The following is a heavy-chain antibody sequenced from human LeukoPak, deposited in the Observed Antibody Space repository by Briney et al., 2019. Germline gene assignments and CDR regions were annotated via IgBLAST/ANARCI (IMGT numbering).Heavy chain of an antibody. CDR2: IRYDGSNK. Sequence: PGGSLRLSCAASGFTFSSYGMHWVRQAPGKGLEWVAFIRYDGSNKYYADSVKGRFTISRDNSKNTLYLQMNSLRAEDTAIYYCAKSTRRWFGELFESNWFDPWGQGTLVTVSS. V-gene: IGHV3-30*02. CDR1: GFTFSSYG. CDR3: AKSTRRWFGELFESNWFDP. J-gene: IGHJ5*02. D-gene: IGHD3-10*01.